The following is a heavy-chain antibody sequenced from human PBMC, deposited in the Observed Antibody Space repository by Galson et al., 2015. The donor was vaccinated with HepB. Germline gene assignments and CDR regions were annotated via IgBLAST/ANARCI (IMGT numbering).Heavy chain of an antibody. Sequence: PALVKPTQTLTLTCTFSGFSLSTSGVGVGWIRQPSGKALEWLALIYWDDDKRYSPSLKSRLTITKDTSKNQVVLTMTNMDPVDTATYYCAHGGYSGYDWVGYFDYWGQGTLVTVSS. J-gene: IGHJ4*02. CDR2: IYWDDDK. D-gene: IGHD5-12*01. CDR3: AHGGYSGYDWVGYFDY. CDR1: GFSLSTSGVG. V-gene: IGHV2-5*02.